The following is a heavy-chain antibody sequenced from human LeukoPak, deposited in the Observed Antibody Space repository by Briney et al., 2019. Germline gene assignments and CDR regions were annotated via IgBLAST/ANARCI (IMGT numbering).Heavy chain of an antibody. Sequence: GGSLRLSCAAPGFPFSSCAMNWVRQAPGKGLEWVSAISGSGASTYYADSVKDRFTLSRDDSKNTLYLQMNSLRAEDTAVYYCAKSRSSSSTSCYNYWGQGTLVTVSS. J-gene: IGHJ4*02. CDR3: AKSRSSSSTSCYNY. V-gene: IGHV3-23*01. CDR1: GFPFSSCA. D-gene: IGHD2-2*02. CDR2: ISGSGAST.